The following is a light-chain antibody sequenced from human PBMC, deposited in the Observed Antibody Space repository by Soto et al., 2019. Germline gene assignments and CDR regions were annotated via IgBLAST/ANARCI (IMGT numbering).Light chain of an antibody. CDR2: KVS. CDR1: QSLVSSDTNTY. CDR3: LQGSHWPWT. V-gene: IGKV2-30*01. J-gene: IGKJ1*01. Sequence: DVVMTQSPLSLPVTLGQPASISCRSSQSLVSSDTNTYLNWYQQRPGQSPRRLIYKVSNRDSGVPDRFSGSGAGTDFTLKISRGEAEDVGVYYCLQGSHWPWTFGQGTKVEI.